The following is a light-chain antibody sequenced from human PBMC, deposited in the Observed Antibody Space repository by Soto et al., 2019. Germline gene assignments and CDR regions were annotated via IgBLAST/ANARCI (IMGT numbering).Light chain of an antibody. J-gene: IGKJ3*01. CDR1: QDISKS. CDR2: DAS. CDR3: QRSHNLPFT. V-gene: IGKV1-33*01. Sequence: DIQMTQSPSSLSASVGDRVTITCQASQDISKSLSWYQQKSGKAPDLLIYDASNLETGVPSNFSGSGSGTDFTFTISSLQPEDIATYYCQRSHNLPFTVGPGTKVEI.